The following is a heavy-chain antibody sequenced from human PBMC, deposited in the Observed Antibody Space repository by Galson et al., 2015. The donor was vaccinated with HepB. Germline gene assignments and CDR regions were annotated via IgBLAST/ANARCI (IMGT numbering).Heavy chain of an antibody. J-gene: IGHJ6*02. CDR3: ARAEGHYYYYYGMDV. CDR1: GYTFTGYY. CDR2: INPNSGGT. V-gene: IGHV1-2*04. Sequence: SVKVSCKASGYTFTGYYMHWVRQAPGQGLEWMGWINPNSGGTNYAQKFQGWVTMTRDTSISTAYMELSRLRSDDTAVYYCARAEGHYYYYYGMDVWGQGTTVTVSS.